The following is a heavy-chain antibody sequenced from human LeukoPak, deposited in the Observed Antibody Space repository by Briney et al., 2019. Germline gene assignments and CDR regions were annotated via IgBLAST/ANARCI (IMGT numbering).Heavy chain of an antibody. CDR2: INPNSGGT. D-gene: IGHD2-2*01. J-gene: IGHJ4*02. Sequence: ASVKVSCKASGYTFTGYYMHWVRQAPGQGLEWMGSINPNSGGTNYAQKFQGRVTMTRDTSISTAYMELSRLRSDDTAGYYCASPGDCSSTSCLRYWGQGTLVTVSS. CDR1: GYTFTGYY. V-gene: IGHV1-2*02. CDR3: ASPGDCSSTSCLRY.